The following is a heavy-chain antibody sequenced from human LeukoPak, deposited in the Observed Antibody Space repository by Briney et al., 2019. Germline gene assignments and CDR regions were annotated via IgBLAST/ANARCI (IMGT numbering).Heavy chain of an antibody. Sequence: PSETLFLTCTVSGDSINSDYWNWIRQPPGKGLEWIGFIYYSGTTNYNPSLKSRVTISVDASRNHFSLKLSSVTAADTAVYYCARDRIQSRAFDYWGQGTLVTVSS. CDR3: ARDRIQSRAFDY. J-gene: IGHJ4*02. V-gene: IGHV4-59*12. CDR2: IYYSGTT. CDR1: GDSINSDY. D-gene: IGHD5-24*01.